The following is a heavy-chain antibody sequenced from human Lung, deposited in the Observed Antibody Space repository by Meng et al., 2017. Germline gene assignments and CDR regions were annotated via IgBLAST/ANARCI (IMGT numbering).Heavy chain of an antibody. V-gene: IGHV4-4*02. J-gene: IGHJ4*02. CDR2: IFHSGST. D-gene: IGHD1-26*01. Sequence: QVQLQRAGPGMGKPSGTLSLTLAVSGGSITRSTWWSWVRQTPGKGLEWFGEIFHSGSTHYNPPLESRVTISVDKSKNQFSLKVYSVTAADTATYYCARFDISSSGRGDYWGQGILVTVSS. CDR3: ARFDISSSGRGDY. CDR1: GGSITRSTW.